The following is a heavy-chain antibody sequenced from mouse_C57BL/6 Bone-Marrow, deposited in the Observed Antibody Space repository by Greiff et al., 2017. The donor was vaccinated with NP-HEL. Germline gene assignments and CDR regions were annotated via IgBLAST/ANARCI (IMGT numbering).Heavy chain of an antibody. D-gene: IGHD2-4*01. J-gene: IGHJ3*01. CDR2: IDPSDSYT. CDR1: GYTFTSYW. Sequence: QVQLQQSGAELVRPGTSVKLSCKASGYTFTSYWMHWVKQRPGQGLEWIGVIDPSDSYTNYNQKFKGKATLTVDKSSSTAYMQLSSLTSEDSAVYYCASIYFDYLTWFAYWGQGTLVTVSA. V-gene: IGHV1-59*01. CDR3: ASIYFDYLTWFAY.